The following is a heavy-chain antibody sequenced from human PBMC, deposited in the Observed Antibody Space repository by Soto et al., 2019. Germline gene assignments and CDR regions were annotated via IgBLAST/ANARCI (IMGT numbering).Heavy chain of an antibody. Sequence: GGSLRLSCAASGFTFSSYAMSWVRQAPGKGLEWVSAISGSGGSTYYADSVKGRFTISRDNSKNTLYLQMNSLRAEDSSVYYCAKDERGSFDYWGQGTLVTVSS. CDR1: GFTFSSYA. V-gene: IGHV3-23*01. J-gene: IGHJ4*02. CDR2: ISGSGGST. D-gene: IGHD3-16*02. CDR3: AKDERGSFDY.